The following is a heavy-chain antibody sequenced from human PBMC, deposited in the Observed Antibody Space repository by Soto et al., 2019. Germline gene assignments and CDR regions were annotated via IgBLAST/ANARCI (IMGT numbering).Heavy chain of an antibody. CDR1: GYTFTNYA. D-gene: IGHD6-13*01. Sequence: QVQLVQSGAEVKKPGASVKVSCKASGYTFTNYAFSWVRQAPGHGLERMGWISAYNGNTNYPQKLQGRVTMTTDTSTSTAYMELRSLRSDDTAVYYCARDLAAAGPFDCWGQGTLVTVSS. CDR3: ARDLAAAGPFDC. CDR2: ISAYNGNT. J-gene: IGHJ4*02. V-gene: IGHV1-18*01.